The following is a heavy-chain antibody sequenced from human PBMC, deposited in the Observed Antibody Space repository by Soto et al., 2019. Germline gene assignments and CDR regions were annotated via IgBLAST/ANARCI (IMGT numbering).Heavy chain of an antibody. CDR3: ARDRGLAPPVAGNTHYYYYMDV. J-gene: IGHJ6*03. D-gene: IGHD6-19*01. Sequence: QDQLVQSGAEVKKPGASVTVSCKASGYSFTNYGITWVRQAPGQGLEWLGWISAFNGNTHYAQKVQGRVTMTTDAPTSTAYMELRSLRSDDTAVYYCARDRGLAPPVAGNTHYYYYMDVWGKGTTVTVSS. V-gene: IGHV1-18*01. CDR1: GYSFTNYG. CDR2: ISAFNGNT.